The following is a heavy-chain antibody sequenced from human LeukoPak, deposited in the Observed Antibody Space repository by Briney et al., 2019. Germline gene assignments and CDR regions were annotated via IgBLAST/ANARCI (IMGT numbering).Heavy chain of an antibody. D-gene: IGHD1-26*01. Sequence: GGSLRLSCAASRFTFSNYWMSWVRQAPGKGLEWVANIKQDGGEKTYVDSVKGRFTISRDNAKNSLYLQMNSLRVEDTAVYYCARDHLREGATGASEIWGQGTMVTVSS. V-gene: IGHV3-7*05. CDR2: IKQDGGEK. J-gene: IGHJ3*02. CDR3: ARDHLREGATGASEI. CDR1: RFTFSNYW.